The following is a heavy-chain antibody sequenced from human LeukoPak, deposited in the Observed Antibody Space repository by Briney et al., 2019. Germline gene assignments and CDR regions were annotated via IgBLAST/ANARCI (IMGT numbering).Heavy chain of an antibody. Sequence: GGSLRPSCGASGFTFSNYGMLWVRQAPGKGLDWVAFIRYDGNNKLYADSVKGRFTISRDNAKNSLYLQMNSLRAEDTAVYYCARDSDDFWSGYYTGEAFDIWGQGTMVTVSS. D-gene: IGHD3-3*01. CDR1: GFTFSNYG. CDR3: ARDSDDFWSGYYTGEAFDI. CDR2: IRYDGNNK. V-gene: IGHV3-30*02. J-gene: IGHJ3*02.